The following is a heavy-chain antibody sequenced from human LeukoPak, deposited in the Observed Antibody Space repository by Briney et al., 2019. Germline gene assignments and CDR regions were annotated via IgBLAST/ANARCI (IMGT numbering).Heavy chain of an antibody. CDR2: ISGSGGST. CDR1: GFTFSDYY. CDR3: AKDLASYDNYYYYMDV. V-gene: IGHV3-23*01. Sequence: GGSLRLSCAASGFTFSDYYMSWIRQAPGKGLEWVSAISGSGGSTYYADSVKGRFTISRDNSKNTLYLQMNSLRAEDTAVYYCAKDLASYDNYYYYMDVWGKGTTVTVSS. J-gene: IGHJ6*03. D-gene: IGHD5-18*01.